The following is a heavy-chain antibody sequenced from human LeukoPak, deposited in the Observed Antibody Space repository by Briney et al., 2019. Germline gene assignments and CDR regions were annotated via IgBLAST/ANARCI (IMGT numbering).Heavy chain of an antibody. D-gene: IGHD3-9*01. CDR1: GFTFSSYE. CDR3: ARDDADAYYDILTGSTWGAFDI. Sequence: PGGSLRLSCAASGFTFSSYEMNWVRQAPGKGLVWVSRINSDGSSTSYADSVKGRFTISRDNAKNTLYLQMNSLRAEDTAVYYCARDDADAYYDILTGSTWGAFDIWGQGTMVTVSS. CDR2: INSDGSST. V-gene: IGHV3-74*01. J-gene: IGHJ3*02.